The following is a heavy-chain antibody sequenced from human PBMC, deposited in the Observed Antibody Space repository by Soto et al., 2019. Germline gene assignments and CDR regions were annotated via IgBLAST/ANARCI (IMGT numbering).Heavy chain of an antibody. CDR1: GGSISSGGYY. D-gene: IGHD1-26*01. Sequence: QVQLQESGPGLVKPSQTLSLTCTVSGGSISSGGYYWSWIRQHPGKGLEWIGYIYYSGSTYYNPSLKSRVTISVDTSKNQFSLKLSSVTAADTAVYYCARDHAPLILYYDRKVGAFDIWGQGTMVTVSS. V-gene: IGHV4-31*03. J-gene: IGHJ3*02. CDR3: ARDHAPLILYYDRKVGAFDI. CDR2: IYYSGST.